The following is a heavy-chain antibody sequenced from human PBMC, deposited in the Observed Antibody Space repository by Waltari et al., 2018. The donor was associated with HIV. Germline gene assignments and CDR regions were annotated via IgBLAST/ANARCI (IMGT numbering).Heavy chain of an antibody. CDR2: IYSGGST. Sequence: EVQLVESGGGLVQPGGSLRLSCAASGFTVSSNYMSWVRQAPGKGLEWVSVIYSGGSTYYADSVKGRFTISRDNSKNTLYLQMNSLRAEDTAVYYCARARQLPSGFDPWGQGTLVTVSS. CDR1: GFTVSSNY. CDR3: ARARQLPSGFDP. J-gene: IGHJ5*02. D-gene: IGHD1-26*01. V-gene: IGHV3-66*02.